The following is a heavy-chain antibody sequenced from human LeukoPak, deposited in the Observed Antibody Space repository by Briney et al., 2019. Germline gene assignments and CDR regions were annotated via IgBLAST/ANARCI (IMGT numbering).Heavy chain of an antibody. CDR3: ARDLAVAGTDYYYYGMDV. J-gene: IGHJ6*04. V-gene: IGHV4-59*01. CDR2: IHYSGST. D-gene: IGHD6-19*01. CDR1: GGSISSYY. Sequence: KPSETLSLTCTVSGGSISSYYWSWIRQPPGKGLEWIGYIHYSGSTNYNPSLKSRVTISVDTSKNQFSLKLSSVTAADTAVYYCARDLAVAGTDYYYYGMDVWGKGTTVTVSS.